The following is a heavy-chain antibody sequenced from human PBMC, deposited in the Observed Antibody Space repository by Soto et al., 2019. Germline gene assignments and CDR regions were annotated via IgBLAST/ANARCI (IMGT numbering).Heavy chain of an antibody. CDR3: ARAPFYDYVWGSYPGHFDY. V-gene: IGHV1-18*04. CDR1: GYTFTSYS. J-gene: IGHJ4*02. D-gene: IGHD3-16*02. Sequence: QVQLVQSGAEVKKPGASVKVSCKASGYTFTSYSISWVRQAPGQGLEWMGWISAYNGNTNYAQKLQGRVTMTTDTSTSTAYMELRSLRSDDTAVYYCARAPFYDYVWGSYPGHFDYWGQGTLVTVSS. CDR2: ISAYNGNT.